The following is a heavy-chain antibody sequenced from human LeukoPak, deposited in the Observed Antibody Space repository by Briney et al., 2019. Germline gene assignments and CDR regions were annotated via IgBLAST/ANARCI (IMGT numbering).Heavy chain of an antibody. V-gene: IGHV1-46*01. D-gene: IGHD3-10*01. Sequence: ASVKVSCKASGYTFTSFDINWVRQAPGQGLEWMGIINPSGASAMYAQKFQGRVTMTRDMSTATVYLDLSSLRFDDTAVYYCARGHGSGSTNWFDPWGQGTLVTVSS. CDR1: GYTFTSFD. CDR3: ARGHGSGSTNWFDP. J-gene: IGHJ5*02. CDR2: INPSGASA.